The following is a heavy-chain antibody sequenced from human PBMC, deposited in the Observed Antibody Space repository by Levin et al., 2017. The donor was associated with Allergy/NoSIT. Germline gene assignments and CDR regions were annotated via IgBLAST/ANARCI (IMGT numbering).Heavy chain of an antibody. CDR1: GFTFSSYA. J-gene: IGHJ4*02. D-gene: IGHD2-15*01. CDR3: AGGTLGYCSGGSCYSQFDY. Sequence: GGSLRLSCAASGFTFSSYAMHWVRQAPGKGLEWVAVISYDGSNKYYADSVKGRFTISRDNSKNTLYLQMNSLRAEDTAVYYWAGGTLGYCSGGSCYSQFDYWGQGTLVTVSS. V-gene: IGHV3-30-3*01. CDR2: ISYDGSNK.